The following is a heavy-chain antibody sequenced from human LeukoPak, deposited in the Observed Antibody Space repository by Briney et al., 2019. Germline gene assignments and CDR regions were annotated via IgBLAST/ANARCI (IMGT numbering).Heavy chain of an antibody. CDR3: ARDWDDYGDYSFYY. V-gene: IGHV1-18*01. Sequence: ASVTVSCTASGYTFTSYGISWVRQAPGQGLEWMGWISTYNGNTNYAQKLQGRVTMTTDTSTSTAYMELRSLRSDDTAVYYCARDWDDYGDYSFYYWGQGTLVTVSS. CDR1: GYTFTSYG. CDR2: ISTYNGNT. D-gene: IGHD4-17*01. J-gene: IGHJ4*02.